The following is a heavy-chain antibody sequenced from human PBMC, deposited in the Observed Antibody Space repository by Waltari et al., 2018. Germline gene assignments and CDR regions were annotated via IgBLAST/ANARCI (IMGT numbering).Heavy chain of an antibody. CDR1: GGTFGSYA. CDR2: IKPVLGTT. Sequence: QVQLVQSGSEVKKPGSSVKVSCKASGGTFGSYAVSWVRQAPGQGLEWVGGIKPVLGTTSYAQKFQGRGTITADESTSTAYMELSSLRSEDTAVYYCARGGGSSWTNWFDPWGQGTLVTVSS. CDR3: ARGGGSSWTNWFDP. J-gene: IGHJ5*02. D-gene: IGHD6-13*01. V-gene: IGHV1-69*13.